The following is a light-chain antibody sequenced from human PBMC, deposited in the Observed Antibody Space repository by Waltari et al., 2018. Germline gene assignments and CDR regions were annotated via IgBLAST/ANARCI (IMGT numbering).Light chain of an antibody. CDR1: QTLLHRSNNKNY. CDR3: QQYYTSPLS. V-gene: IGKV4-1*01. J-gene: IGKJ4*01. CDR2: WAS. Sequence: DIVMTQSPDSLTVSLGERATVNYKSSQTLLHRSNNKNYLAWYQQKPGQPPKLLISWASTRTSGVPDRFSGSGSGTHFTLTINSLQAADVAVCYCQQYYTSPLSFGGGTKVEVK.